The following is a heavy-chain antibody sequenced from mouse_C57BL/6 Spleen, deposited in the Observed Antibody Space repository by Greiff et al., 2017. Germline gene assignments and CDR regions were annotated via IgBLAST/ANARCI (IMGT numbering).Heavy chain of an antibody. CDR1: GYTFTSYG. D-gene: IGHD1-1*01. CDR2: IYPRSGNT. CDR3: AREITTVAPMDY. Sequence: VKLMESGAELARPGASVKLSCKASGYTFTSYGISWVKQRTGQGLEWIGEIYPRSGNTYYNEKFKGKATLTADKSSSTAYMELRSLTSEDSAVYFCAREITTVAPMDYWGQGTSVTVSS. J-gene: IGHJ4*01. V-gene: IGHV1-81*01.